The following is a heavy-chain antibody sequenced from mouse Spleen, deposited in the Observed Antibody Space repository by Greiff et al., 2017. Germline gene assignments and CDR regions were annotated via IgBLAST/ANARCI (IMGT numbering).Heavy chain of an antibody. J-gene: IGHJ4*01. Sequence: VQLQQSGAELVRPGTSVKVSCKASGYAFTNYWIGWAKQRPGHGLEWIGDIYPGGGYTNYNEKFKGKATLTADKSSSTAYMQFSSLTSEDSAIYYCARTRDHGGAMDYWGQGTSVTVSS. CDR2: IYPGGGYT. D-gene: IGHD3-3*01. V-gene: IGHV1-63*01. CDR3: ARTRDHGGAMDY. CDR1: GYAFTNYW.